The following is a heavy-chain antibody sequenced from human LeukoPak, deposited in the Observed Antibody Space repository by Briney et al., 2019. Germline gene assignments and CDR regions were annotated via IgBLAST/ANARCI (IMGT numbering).Heavy chain of an antibody. CDR2: MNPTSGHT. V-gene: IGHV1-8*01. D-gene: IGHD2-21*01. CDR3: ARVVMKAFYYYYMDV. Sequence: GASVKVSCKASGYTFTDYDVNWVRQAPGRGLEWVGWMNPTSGHTGYAQKFQGRVTMTRSMSRNTAYMELSRLRTEDTAVYFCARVVMKAFYYYYMDVWGKGTT. CDR1: GYTFTDYD. J-gene: IGHJ6*03.